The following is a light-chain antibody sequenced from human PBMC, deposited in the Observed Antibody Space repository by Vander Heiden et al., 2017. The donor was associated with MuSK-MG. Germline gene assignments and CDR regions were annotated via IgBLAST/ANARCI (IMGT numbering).Light chain of an antibody. CDR3: QRDDGVPWT. Sequence: IAVTQYPDSLSLSLGETATITCKASQSPLSFKHNRHYFAWYQQKSGQPPRLLLYWASPRESGVPDRFRGCASGTDFTLTINSLHAEDAAVYFCQRDDGVPWTFGQGTRVEIK. CDR1: QSPLSFKHNRHY. V-gene: IGKV4-1*01. J-gene: IGKJ1*01. CDR2: WAS.